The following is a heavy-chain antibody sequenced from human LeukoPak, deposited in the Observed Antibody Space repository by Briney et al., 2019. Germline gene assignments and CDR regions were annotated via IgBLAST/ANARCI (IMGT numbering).Heavy chain of an antibody. J-gene: IGHJ4*02. CDR2: IIPIFGTA. Sequence: ASVKVSCKASGGTFSGYAISWVRQAPGQGLEWMGGIIPIFGTANYAQKFQGRVTITADESTSTAYMELSSLRSEDTAVYYCARSGRGSGFFDYWGQGTLVTVSS. CDR1: GGTFSGYA. D-gene: IGHD3-22*01. V-gene: IGHV1-69*13. CDR3: ARSGRGSGFFDY.